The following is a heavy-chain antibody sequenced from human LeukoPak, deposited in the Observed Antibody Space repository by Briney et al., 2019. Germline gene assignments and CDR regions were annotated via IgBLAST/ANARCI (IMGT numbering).Heavy chain of an antibody. CDR2: IKQDGSEK. J-gene: IGHJ4*02. CDR1: GFTFSSYW. CDR3: ARDQKQSLWFVESYFDY. Sequence: GGSLRLSCAASGFTFSSYWMSWVRQAPGKGLEWVANIKQDGSEKYYVDSVKGRFTISRDNAKNSLYLQMNSLRAEDTAVYYCARDQKQSLWFVESYFDYWGQGTLVTVSS. D-gene: IGHD3-10*01. V-gene: IGHV3-7*01.